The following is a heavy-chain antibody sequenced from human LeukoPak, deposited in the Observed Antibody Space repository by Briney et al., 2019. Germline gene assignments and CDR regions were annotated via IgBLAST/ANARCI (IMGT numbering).Heavy chain of an antibody. CDR3: ARGGDSSGYFFDY. V-gene: IGHV1-69*04. CDR1: GGTFSSYA. D-gene: IGHD3-22*01. CDR2: IIPILGIA. Sequence: GASVKVSCKASGGTFSSYAISWVRQAPGQGLEWMGRIIPILGIANYAQKFQGRVTITADKSTSTAYMELSSLRSEDTAVYYCARGGDSSGYFFDYWGQGTLVTVSS. J-gene: IGHJ4*02.